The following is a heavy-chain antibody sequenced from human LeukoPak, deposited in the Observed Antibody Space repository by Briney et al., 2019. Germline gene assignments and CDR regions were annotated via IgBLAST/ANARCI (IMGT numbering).Heavy chain of an antibody. CDR1: GGSISSSSYY. CDR2: IYYSGST. CDR3: ARDLRKYYDFWSGYPDYYYYYMDV. V-gene: IGHV4-39*07. Sequence: SETLSLTCTVSGGSISSSSYYWGWIRQPPGKGLEWIGSIYYSGSTNYNPSLKSRVTISVDTSKNQFSLKLSSVTAADTAVYYCARDLRKYYDFWSGYPDYYYYYMDVWGKGTTVTVSS. D-gene: IGHD3-3*01. J-gene: IGHJ6*03.